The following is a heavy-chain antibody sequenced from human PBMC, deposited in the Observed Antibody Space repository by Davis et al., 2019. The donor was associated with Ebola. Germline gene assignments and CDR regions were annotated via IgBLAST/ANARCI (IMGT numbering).Heavy chain of an antibody. J-gene: IGHJ4*02. CDR2: LSYDGVKT. D-gene: IGHD5-24*01. V-gene: IGHV3-30-3*01. CDR3: ARDGKPFEDRWLLIDY. CDR1: GFTLASFS. Sequence: PGGSLRLSCAPSGFTLASFSVHWVRQAPGKGLEWVALLSYDGVKTDYADSVKGRFTVSRDNSNSTVHLQMNSLRPEDTAVYYCARDGKPFEDRWLLIDYWGQGALVTVSS.